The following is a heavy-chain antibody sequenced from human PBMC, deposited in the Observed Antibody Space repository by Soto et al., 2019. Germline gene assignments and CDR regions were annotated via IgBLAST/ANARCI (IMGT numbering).Heavy chain of an antibody. J-gene: IGHJ4*02. CDR1: GFTFSSYW. CDR2: INSDGSST. V-gene: IGHV3-74*01. CDR3: ARDYYDSSGYYNPADY. D-gene: IGHD3-22*01. Sequence: SLRLSCAASGFTFSSYWMHWVRQAPGKGLVWVSRINSDGSSTSYADSVKGRFTISRDNAKNTLYLQMNSLRAEDTAAYYCARDYYDSSGYYNPADYWGQGTLVTVSS.